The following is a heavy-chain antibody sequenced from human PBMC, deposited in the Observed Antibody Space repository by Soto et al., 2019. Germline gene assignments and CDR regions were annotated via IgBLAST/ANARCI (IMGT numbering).Heavy chain of an antibody. CDR3: ARAKLRIFGVVIISTYYFDY. CDR1: GYTFTSYD. D-gene: IGHD3-3*01. V-gene: IGHV1-8*01. CDR2: MNPNSGNT. Sequence: VASVKVSCKASGYTFTSYDINWVRQATGQGLEWMGWMNPNSGNTGYAQKFQGRVTMTRNTSISTAYMELSSLRSEDTAVYYCARAKLRIFGVVIISTYYFDYWGQGTLVTVSS. J-gene: IGHJ4*02.